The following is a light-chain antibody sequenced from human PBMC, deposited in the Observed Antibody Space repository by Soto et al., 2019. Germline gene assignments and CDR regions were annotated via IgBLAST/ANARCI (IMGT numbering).Light chain of an antibody. V-gene: IGKV3-11*01. Sequence: EIVLTQPPATLSLSPGERATLSCWASQSVSNSLAWYQQRPGQSPRLLIYDVSTRATGIPARFGGSGSGTDFTLTISSLETEDFAVYYCQQRTNWPLTFGGGTKVEI. CDR2: DVS. CDR3: QQRTNWPLT. J-gene: IGKJ4*01. CDR1: QSVSNS.